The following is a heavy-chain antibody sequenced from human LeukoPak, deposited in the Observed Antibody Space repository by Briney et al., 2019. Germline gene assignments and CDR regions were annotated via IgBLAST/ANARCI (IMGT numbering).Heavy chain of an antibody. CDR3: AREGGWDTAMVGSKYYYGMDV. V-gene: IGHV4-59*06. Sequence: SETLSLTCTVSGGSISSYYWSWIRQHPGKGLEWLGYIYYSGSTYYNPSLKSRVTISVDTSKNQFSLKLSSVTAADTAVYYCAREGGWDTAMVGSKYYYGMDVWGQGTTVTVSS. CDR2: IYYSGST. J-gene: IGHJ6*02. D-gene: IGHD5-18*01. CDR1: GGSISSYY.